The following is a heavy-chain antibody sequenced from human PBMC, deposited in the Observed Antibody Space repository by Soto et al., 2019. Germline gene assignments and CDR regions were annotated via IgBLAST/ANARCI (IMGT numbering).Heavy chain of an antibody. V-gene: IGHV4-30-2*01. J-gene: IGHJ4*02. D-gene: IGHD3-16*02. CDR3: ARDRRGLRLGELSP. Sequence: SLTCAVSGGSISGGGYSWSWIRQPPGKGLEWIGYIYHSGSTYYNPSLKSRVTISVDRSKNQFSLKLSSVTAADTAVYYCARDRRGLRLGELSPWGQGTLVTVYS. CDR1: GGSISGGGYS. CDR2: IYHSGST.